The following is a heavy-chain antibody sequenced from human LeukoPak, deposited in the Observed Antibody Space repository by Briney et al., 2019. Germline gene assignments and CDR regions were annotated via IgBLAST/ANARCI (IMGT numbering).Heavy chain of an antibody. J-gene: IGHJ4*02. CDR1: RGTFSSYA. Sequence: GASVKVSCEASRGTFSSYAISWVRQAPEQGLEWMGRIIPILGIANYAQKFQGRVTITADKSTSTAYMELSSLRSEDTAVYYCARDASLYSSGWYDEEIDYWGQGTLVTVSS. CDR2: IIPILGIA. V-gene: IGHV1-69*04. CDR3: ARDASLYSSGWYDEEIDY. D-gene: IGHD6-19*01.